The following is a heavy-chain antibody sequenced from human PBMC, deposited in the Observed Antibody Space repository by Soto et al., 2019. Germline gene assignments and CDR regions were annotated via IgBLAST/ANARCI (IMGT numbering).Heavy chain of an antibody. J-gene: IGHJ4*02. CDR1: GFTFSSYW. Sequence: GGSLRLSCAASGFTFSSYWMHWVRQAPGKGLVWVSRIKGDGSETNYADSVKGRFTISRDNAKNTLYLQLNSLRAEDTAVYYCLRGNSGYGNFDYWGRGTRVTVS. V-gene: IGHV3-74*01. CDR3: LRGNSGYGNFDY. CDR2: IKGDGSET. D-gene: IGHD5-12*01.